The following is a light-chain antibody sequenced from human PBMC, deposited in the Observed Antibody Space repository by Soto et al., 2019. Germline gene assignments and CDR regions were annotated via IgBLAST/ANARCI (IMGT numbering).Light chain of an antibody. V-gene: IGKV1-27*01. Sequence: DIQITQSPSSLSASVGDRVTITCRASQGINNYLAWYQQKPGKVPRLMIYAASTLHSGVPSRFSGGGSGTEFTLTISSLEPEDVATYYCQKYNSAPLTFGGGTKVDIK. CDR3: QKYNSAPLT. J-gene: IGKJ4*01. CDR2: AAS. CDR1: QGINNY.